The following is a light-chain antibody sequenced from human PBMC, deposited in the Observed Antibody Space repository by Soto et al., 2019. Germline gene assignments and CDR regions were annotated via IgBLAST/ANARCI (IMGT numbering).Light chain of an antibody. V-gene: IGKV1-5*01. J-gene: IGKJ1*01. Sequence: DSQMTPSPSTLSASVGDRVTITCRASQSISSWLAWYQQKPGKAPKLLIYDASSLESGVPSRFSGSGSGTEFTLTISSLQPDDFATYYCQQYNSYSGTFGQGTKVDI. CDR1: QSISSW. CDR2: DAS. CDR3: QQYNSYSGT.